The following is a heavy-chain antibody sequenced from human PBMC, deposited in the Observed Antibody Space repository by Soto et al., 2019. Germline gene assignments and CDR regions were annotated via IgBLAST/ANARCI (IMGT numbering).Heavy chain of an antibody. CDR2: IYSSGST. CDR1: GGSISYYY. J-gene: IGHJ4*02. V-gene: IGHV4-59*08. CDR3: ARQRRDFDY. Sequence: QVQLQESGPGLVKPSETLSLACTVSGGSISYYYWSWIRQPPGKGLQWIGYIYSSGSTNYNPTLKSRVTISVDTSKSQFSLNLSSVTAADTAVYYCARQRRDFDYWGQGSLVTVSS.